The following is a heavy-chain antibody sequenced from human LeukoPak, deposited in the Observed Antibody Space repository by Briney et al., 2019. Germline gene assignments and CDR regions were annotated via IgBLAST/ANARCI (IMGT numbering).Heavy chain of an antibody. CDR3: ARVGRDELFFLMVEC. J-gene: IGHJ4*02. D-gene: IGHD3-16*01. CDR2: INHSGST. V-gene: IGHV4-34*01. Sequence: PAETLSLTCAVYGGSFSGYYWSWIRQPPGKGREWIGEINHSGSTNYNTPLKSRVTISVDPSKHQLSLKLSSVTAADTAVYYCARVGRDELFFLMVECWGQGTLVTVSS. CDR1: GGSFSGYY.